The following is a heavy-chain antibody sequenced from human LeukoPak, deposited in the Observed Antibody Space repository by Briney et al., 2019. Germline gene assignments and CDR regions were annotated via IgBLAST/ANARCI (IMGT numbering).Heavy chain of an antibody. J-gene: IGHJ4*02. CDR2: INPNSGGT. CDR1: GYTFTGYY. D-gene: IGHD6-19*01. CDR3: ARDQWLVGFDY. V-gene: IGHV1-2*02. Sequence: ASVKVSCKASGYTFTGYYMHWVRQAPGQGLEWMGWINPNSGGTNYAQKFQGRVAMTRDTSIGTAYMELSRLRSDDTAVYYCARDQWLVGFDYWGQGTLVTVSS.